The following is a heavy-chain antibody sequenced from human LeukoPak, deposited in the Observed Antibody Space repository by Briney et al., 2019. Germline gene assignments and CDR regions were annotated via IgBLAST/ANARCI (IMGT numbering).Heavy chain of an antibody. J-gene: IGHJ4*02. D-gene: IGHD3-22*01. V-gene: IGHV1-18*01. CDR3: ARDDSGGYYYFDY. CDR2: ICAYNGNT. Sequence: ASVKVSCKASGYTFTNYGISWVRQAPGHGLEWMGWICAYNGNTNYAQKLQGRVTMTTDTSTSTAYMELRSLRSDDTAVYYCARDDSGGYYYFDYWGQGTLVTVSS. CDR1: GYTFTNYG.